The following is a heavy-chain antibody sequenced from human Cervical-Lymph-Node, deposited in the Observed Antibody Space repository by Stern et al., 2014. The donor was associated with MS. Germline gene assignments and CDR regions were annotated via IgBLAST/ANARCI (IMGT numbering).Heavy chain of an antibody. CDR3: ARAARGYSFAYWYLDF. D-gene: IGHD5-18*01. CDR2: IYYSGST. J-gene: IGHJ2*01. V-gene: IGHV4-59*01. CDR1: GGSISTYY. Sequence: QVQLVESGPGLVKPSETLSLTCTVSGGSISTYYWSWIRQPPGKGLEWIGDIYYSGSTNYNPSLKSRVTLSVDTSQNQFSLKLSSVIAADTAVYYCARAARGYSFAYWYLDFWGRGTLVTVSS.